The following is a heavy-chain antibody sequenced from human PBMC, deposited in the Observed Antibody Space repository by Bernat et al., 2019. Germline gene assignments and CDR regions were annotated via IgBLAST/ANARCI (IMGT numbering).Heavy chain of an antibody. Sequence: QVQLVQSEAEVKKPGASVKVSCKASGYTFTSYAMHWVRQAPGQRLEWMGLINAGNGNTKYSQKFQGRVTITRDTSASTAYMELSSLRSEDTAVYYCAREELLWFRELSVFDTWGQGTLVTVSS. CDR3: AREELLWFRELSVFDT. V-gene: IGHV1-3*01. CDR1: GYTFTSYA. D-gene: IGHD3-10*01. CDR2: INAGNGNT. J-gene: IGHJ5*02.